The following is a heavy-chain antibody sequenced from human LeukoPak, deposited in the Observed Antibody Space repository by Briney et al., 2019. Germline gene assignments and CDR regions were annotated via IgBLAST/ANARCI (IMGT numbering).Heavy chain of an antibody. CDR2: INHSGST. J-gene: IGHJ6*02. D-gene: IGHD5-12*01. CDR3: ARSAVIVATNPYYYYGMDV. Sequence: SETLSLTCTVSGGSISSGGYYWSWIRQPPGKGLEWIGEINHSGSTNYNPSLKSRVTISVDTSKNQFSLKLSSVTAADTAVYYCARSAVIVATNPYYYYGMDVWDQGTTVTVSS. V-gene: IGHV4-39*07. CDR1: GGSISSGGYY.